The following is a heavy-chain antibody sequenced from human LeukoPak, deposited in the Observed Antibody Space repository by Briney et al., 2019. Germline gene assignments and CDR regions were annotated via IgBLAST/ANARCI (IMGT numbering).Heavy chain of an antibody. V-gene: IGHV3-7*01. Sequence: PGGSLRLSCAASGFTFSSYWMSWVRQAPGKGLEWMASIKQDASETRYVDSVKGRFTILRDNTETSLFLHMNSLRAEDTAVYYCARYGLGDTFDIWVHGTVVTVSS. D-gene: IGHD4-17*01. CDR1: GFTFSSYW. CDR3: ARYGLGDTFDI. J-gene: IGHJ3*02. CDR2: IKQDASET.